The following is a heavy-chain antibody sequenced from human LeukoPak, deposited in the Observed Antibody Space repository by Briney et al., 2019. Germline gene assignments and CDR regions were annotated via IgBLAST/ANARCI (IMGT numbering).Heavy chain of an antibody. CDR2: ISSSSSTI. CDR3: ARDPTVLWFGETDY. D-gene: IGHD3-10*01. J-gene: IGHJ4*02. Sequence: GGSLRLSCAASGFTFSSYSMNWVRQAPGKGLEWVSYISSSSSTIYYADSVKGRFTISRDNAKNSLYLQMSSLRAEDTAVYYCARDPTVLWFGETDYWGQGTLVTVSS. V-gene: IGHV3-48*01. CDR1: GFTFSSYS.